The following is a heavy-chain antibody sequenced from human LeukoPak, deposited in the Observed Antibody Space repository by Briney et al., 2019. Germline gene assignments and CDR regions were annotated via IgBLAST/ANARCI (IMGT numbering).Heavy chain of an antibody. CDR1: GFTFSSYG. D-gene: IGHD3-10*01. CDR2: ISSDGSNK. J-gene: IGHJ4*02. V-gene: IGHV3-30*03. Sequence: GGSLRLSCAASGFTFSSYGMHWVRQAPGKGLEWVAVISSDGSNKYYADSVKGRFTISRDNSKNTLYLQMNSLRAEDTAVYYCAREDDYGSGTLDYWGQGTLVTVSS. CDR3: AREDDYGSGTLDY.